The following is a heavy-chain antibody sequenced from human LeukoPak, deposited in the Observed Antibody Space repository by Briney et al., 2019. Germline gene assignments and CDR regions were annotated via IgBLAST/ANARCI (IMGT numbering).Heavy chain of an antibody. CDR2: ISAYNGNT. J-gene: IGHJ4*02. D-gene: IGHD1-26*01. CDR3: ARDLPRLVGARRATDY. CDR1: GYTFTSYG. Sequence: ASVKVSCKASGYTFTSYGISWVRQAPGQGPEWMGWISAYNGNTNYAQKLQGRVTRTTDTSTSTAYMELRSLRSDDTAVYYCARDLPRLVGARRATDYWGQGTLVTVSS. V-gene: IGHV1-18*01.